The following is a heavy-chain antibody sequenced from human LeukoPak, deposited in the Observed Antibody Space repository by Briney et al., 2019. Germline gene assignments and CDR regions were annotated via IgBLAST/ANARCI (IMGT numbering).Heavy chain of an antibody. D-gene: IGHD3-22*01. Sequence: ASVKVSCKASGYTFTSYSINWVRQTPGQGLEWMGWIDSKTGNPTYAQGFTGRFVFSLDTSVTTAYLQISSLKAEDTAVYYCARDVGYYDSSGYYLGWFDPWGQGTLVTVSS. CDR3: ARDVGYYDSSGYYLGWFDP. CDR2: IDSKTGNP. V-gene: IGHV7-4-1*02. CDR1: GYTFTSYS. J-gene: IGHJ5*02.